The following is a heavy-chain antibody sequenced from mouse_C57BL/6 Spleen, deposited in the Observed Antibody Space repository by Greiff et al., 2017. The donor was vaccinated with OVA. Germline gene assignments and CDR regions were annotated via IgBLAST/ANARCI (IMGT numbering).Heavy chain of an antibody. J-gene: IGHJ3*01. V-gene: IGHV1-81*01. CDR3: ARDGYFSWFAY. Sequence: VQLVESGAELARPGASVKLSCKASGYTFTSYGISWVKQRTGQSLEWNGEIYPRSGNTYYNEKFKGKATLTADKSSSTAYMELRSLTSEDSAVYFCARDGYFSWFAYWGQGTLVTVSA. CDR1: GYTFTSYG. CDR2: IYPRSGNT. D-gene: IGHD2-3*01.